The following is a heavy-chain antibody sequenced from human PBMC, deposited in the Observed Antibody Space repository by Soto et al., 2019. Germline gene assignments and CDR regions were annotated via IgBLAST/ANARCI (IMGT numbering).Heavy chain of an antibody. CDR2: IYYSGST. D-gene: IGHD3-3*01. V-gene: IGHV4-39*01. CDR3: ARGAEWCRTTNFYYYMDV. Sequence: SETLSLTCTVSGGSISSSSYYWGWIRQPPGKGLEWIGSIYYSGSTYYNPSLKSRVTISVDTSKNQFSLKLSSVTAADTAVYYCARGAEWCRTTNFYYYMDVWGKGTTVTVSS. J-gene: IGHJ6*03. CDR1: GGSISSSSYY.